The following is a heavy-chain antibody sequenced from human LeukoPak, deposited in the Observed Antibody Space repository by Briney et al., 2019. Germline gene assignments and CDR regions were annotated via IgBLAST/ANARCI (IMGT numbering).Heavy chain of an antibody. CDR2: INPSGGST. J-gene: IGHJ6*02. Sequence: ASVKVSCKASGYTFTGYYMHWVRQAPGQGLEWMGIINPSGGSTSYAQKFQGRVTMTRDTSTSTVYMELSSLRSEDTAVYYCASRLGRNYYGMDVWGQGTTVTVSS. CDR1: GYTFTGYY. V-gene: IGHV1-46*01. D-gene: IGHD3-9*01. CDR3: ASRLGRNYYGMDV.